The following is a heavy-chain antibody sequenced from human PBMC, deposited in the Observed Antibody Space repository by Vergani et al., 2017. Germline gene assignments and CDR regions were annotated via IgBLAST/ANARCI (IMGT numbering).Heavy chain of an antibody. CDR2: IWYDGSNK. CDR1: GFTFSSYG. V-gene: IGHV3-33*06. D-gene: IGHD6-19*01. Sequence: QVQLVESGGGVVQPGRSLRLSCAASGFTFSSYGMHWVRQAPGKGLEWVAVIWYDGSNKYYADSVKGRFTISRDNSKNTLYLQMNSLRAEDTAVYYCAKDQRGSGLNYYYGMDVWGQGTTVTVSS. J-gene: IGHJ6*02. CDR3: AKDQRGSGLNYYYGMDV.